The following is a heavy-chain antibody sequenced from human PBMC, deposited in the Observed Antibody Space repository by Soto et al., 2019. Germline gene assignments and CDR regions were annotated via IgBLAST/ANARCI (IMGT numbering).Heavy chain of an antibody. CDR2: IRSKANSYAT. V-gene: IGHV3-73*02. CDR1: GFSFSGSA. D-gene: IGHD6-19*01. J-gene: IGHJ5*02. Sequence: EVQLVESGGGLVQPGGSLKLSCAVSGFSFSGSAIHWVRQASGKGLEWVGRIRSKANSYATAYAASVKGRFTISGDASKITTYMQMNSLHPEATAVSYCTSPWYSRGWYDLWGQGTLVTVSP. CDR3: TSPWYSRGWYDL.